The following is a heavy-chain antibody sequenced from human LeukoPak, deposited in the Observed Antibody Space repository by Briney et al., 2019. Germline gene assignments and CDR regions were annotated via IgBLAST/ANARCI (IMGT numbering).Heavy chain of an antibody. CDR2: ISDSGGRT. CDR3: AKRGVVIRVILVGFHEEAYYFDS. D-gene: IGHD3-22*01. V-gene: IGHV3-23*01. CDR1: GITLSNYG. J-gene: IGHJ4*02. Sequence: GGSLRLSCVVSGITLSNYGMSWVRQAPGRGLEWVAGISDSGGRTNYADAVRGWSILSRNNPKNTLYLQMNSLRAEDTAVYFCAKRGVVIRVILVGFHEEAYYFDSWGQGALVTVSS.